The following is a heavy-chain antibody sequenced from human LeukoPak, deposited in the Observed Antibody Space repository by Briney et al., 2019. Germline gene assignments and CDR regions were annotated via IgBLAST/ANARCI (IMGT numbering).Heavy chain of an antibody. CDR3: ARADPGGADY. V-gene: IGHV1-24*01. D-gene: IGHD3-10*01. J-gene: IGHJ4*02. CDR1: GGTFSSYA. Sequence: ASVKVSCKASGGTFSSYAISWVRQAPGKGLEWMGGFDPEDGETIYAQKFQGRVTMTEDTSTDTAYMELSSLRSEDTAVYYCARADPGGADYWGQGTLVTVSS. CDR2: FDPEDGET.